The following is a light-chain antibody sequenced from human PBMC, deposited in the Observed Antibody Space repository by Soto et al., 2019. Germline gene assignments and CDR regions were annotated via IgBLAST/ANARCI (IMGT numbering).Light chain of an antibody. CDR1: QGIGSW. CDR2: AAS. Sequence: DIQMTQSPSSVSASVGDRVTISCRASQGIGSWLAWYQQKPGKAPKLMIYAASTLQSGVPSRFSGSGSGTDFALSISSLPPEDFATYYCQQANSFPPTFGGGTKVEIK. J-gene: IGKJ4*01. V-gene: IGKV1-12*01. CDR3: QQANSFPPT.